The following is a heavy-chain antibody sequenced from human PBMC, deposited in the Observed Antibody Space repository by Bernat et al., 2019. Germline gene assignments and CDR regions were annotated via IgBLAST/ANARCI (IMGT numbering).Heavy chain of an antibody. CDR1: GYTFTGYY. Sequence: QVQLVQSGAEVKKPGASVKVSCKASGYTFTGYYMHWVRQAPGQGLEWMGRINPNSGGTNYAQKFKGRVTMTRDTSISTAYMELSRLRSDDTAVYYCARDEGSTSQYYYYYMDVWGDGTTVTVSS. CDR3: ARDEGSTSQYYYYYMDV. D-gene: IGHD2-2*01. CDR2: INPNSGGT. V-gene: IGHV1-2*06. J-gene: IGHJ6*03.